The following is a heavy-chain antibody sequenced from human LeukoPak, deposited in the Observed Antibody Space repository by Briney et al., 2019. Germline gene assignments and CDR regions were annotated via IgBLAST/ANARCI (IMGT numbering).Heavy chain of an antibody. Sequence: LSLTCTVSGGSISSSGYYWGWIRQAPGKGLEWVSYISGSSSNTKYADSVKGRFTISRDNAKNSLYLQMNSLRAEDTAVYYCARDSAHIVVVPVVIPPGLDNWFDPWGQGTLVTVSS. CDR3: ARDSAHIVVVPVVIPPGLDNWFDP. CDR1: GGSISSSGYY. D-gene: IGHD2-2*01. J-gene: IGHJ5*02. V-gene: IGHV3-11*05. CDR2: ISGSSSNT.